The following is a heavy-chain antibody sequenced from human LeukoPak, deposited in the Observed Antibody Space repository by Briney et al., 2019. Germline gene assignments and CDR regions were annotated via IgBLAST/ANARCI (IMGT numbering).Heavy chain of an antibody. CDR1: GFTVSSNY. V-gene: IGHV3-53*01. Sequence: PGGSLRLSCAASGFTVSSNYMSWVRQAPGKGLEWVSVIYSGGSTYYADSVKGRFTISRDSSKNTLYLQMNSLRAEDTAVYYCARPTSGVRLGMDVWGQGTTVTVSS. CDR2: IYSGGST. D-gene: IGHD3-10*01. CDR3: ARPTSGVRLGMDV. J-gene: IGHJ6*02.